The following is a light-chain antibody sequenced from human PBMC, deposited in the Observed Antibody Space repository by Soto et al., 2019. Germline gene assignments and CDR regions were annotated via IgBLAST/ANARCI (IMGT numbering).Light chain of an antibody. J-gene: IGLJ1*01. V-gene: IGLV2-14*01. CDR2: EVS. CDR3: SSSTSSSPYV. CDR1: SSDVGGYNY. Sequence: QALLTQSASLSGSPGQSITISCTGTSSDVGGYNYVSWYQQHPGKAPKLMIYEVSNRPSGVSNRFSGSKSGNTASLTISGLQAEDEADYYCSSSTSSSPYVFGTGTKITVL.